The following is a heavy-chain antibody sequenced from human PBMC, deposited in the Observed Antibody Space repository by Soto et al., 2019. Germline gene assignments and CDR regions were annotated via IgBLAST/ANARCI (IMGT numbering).Heavy chain of an antibody. Sequence: QVQLVESGGGVVQPGRSLRLSCAASGFTFSSYAMHWVRQAPGKGLEWVAVISYDGSNKYYADSVKGRFTISRDNSKNTLYLQMNRLRAEDKAVYYCGRDRWLGGATTNYFDYWGQGTLVTVSS. CDR1: GFTFSSYA. V-gene: IGHV3-30-3*01. J-gene: IGHJ4*02. CDR3: GRDRWLGGATTNYFDY. D-gene: IGHD1-26*01. CDR2: ISYDGSNK.